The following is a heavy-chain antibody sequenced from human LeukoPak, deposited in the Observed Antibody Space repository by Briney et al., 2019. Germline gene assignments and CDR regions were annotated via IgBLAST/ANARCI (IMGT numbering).Heavy chain of an antibody. J-gene: IGHJ4*02. Sequence: SETLSLTCTVSGGSLSGYYWSWIRQPAGKGLEWIGRIYTSGSTNYNPSLKSRVTISLDTSKNQFSLKLSFVTAADTAVYYCAREEGTPFGTQYYAFDYWGQGILVTVSS. V-gene: IGHV4-4*07. CDR2: IYTSGST. D-gene: IGHD1-14*01. CDR1: GGSLSGYY. CDR3: AREEGTPFGTQYYAFDY.